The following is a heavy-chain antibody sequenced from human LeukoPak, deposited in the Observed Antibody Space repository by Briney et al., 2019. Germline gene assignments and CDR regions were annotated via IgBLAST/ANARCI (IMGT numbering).Heavy chain of an antibody. CDR3: ARDDNWNYYDY. D-gene: IGHD1-20*01. V-gene: IGHV4-61*02. Sequence: SETLSLTCTVSGGSISSGSHYWSWIRQPAGKGLEWIGRIYTSGSTNYNPSLKSRVTISVDTSKNQFSLKLSSVTAADTAVYYCARDDNWNYYDYWGQGALVTVSS. CDR2: IYTSGST. J-gene: IGHJ4*02. CDR1: GGSISSGSHY.